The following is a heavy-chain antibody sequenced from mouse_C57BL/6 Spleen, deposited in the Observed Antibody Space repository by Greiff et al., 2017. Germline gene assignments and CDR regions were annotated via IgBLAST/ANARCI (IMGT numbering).Heavy chain of an antibody. J-gene: IGHJ4*01. V-gene: IGHV1-64*01. Sequence: QVQLQQSGAELVKPGASVKLSCKASGYTFTSYWMHWVKQRPGQGLEWIGMIHPNSGSTNYNEKFKSKATLTVDKSSSTAYMQLSSLTSEDSAVYYCARRSDYEGVDYWGQGTSVTVSS. CDR2: IHPNSGST. CDR1: GYTFTSYW. D-gene: IGHD2-4*01. CDR3: ARRSDYEGVDY.